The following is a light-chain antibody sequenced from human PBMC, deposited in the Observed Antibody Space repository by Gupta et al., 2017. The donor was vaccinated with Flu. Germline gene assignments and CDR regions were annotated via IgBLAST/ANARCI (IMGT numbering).Light chain of an antibody. Sequence: DIVMTQSAYSLAVSLGERPTINCQSSQSCRDSCKNNNYLAWYQQKPGQPPKLLIYWTSTRESGVPDRFSGSGSGTDFTLTISSRQTEDVAVYYCQQDYSTPFTFGHGTNVDIK. V-gene: IGKV4-1*01. CDR1: QSCRDSCKNNNY. CDR3: QQDYSTPFT. J-gene: IGKJ3*01. CDR2: WTS.